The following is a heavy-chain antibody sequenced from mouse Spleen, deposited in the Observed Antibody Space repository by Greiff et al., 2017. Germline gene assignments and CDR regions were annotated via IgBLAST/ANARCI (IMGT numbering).Heavy chain of an antibody. Sequence: VKLQESGAELVRPGASVTLSCKASGYTFTDYEMHWVKQTPVHGLEWIGAIDPETGGTAYNQKFKGKAILTADKSSSTAYMELRSLTSEDSAVYYCTRFNTAQALDYWGQGTTLTVSS. CDR3: TRFNTAQALDY. V-gene: IGHV1-15*01. CDR2: IDPETGGT. CDR1: GYTFTDYE. J-gene: IGHJ2*01. D-gene: IGHD3-2*02.